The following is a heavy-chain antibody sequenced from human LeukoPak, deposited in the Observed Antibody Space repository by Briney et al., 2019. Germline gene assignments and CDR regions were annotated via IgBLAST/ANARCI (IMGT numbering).Heavy chain of an antibody. CDR3: ARQGGIAAAATNFDY. CDR1: GVSISSYY. Sequence: SETLSLTCTVSGVSISSYYWSWLRPPPAKGLALIGYIYYSGSTNYNPSLKSRVTISVDTSKNQFSLKLTSVTAADTAVYYCARQGGIAAAATNFDYWGQGTLVTVSS. J-gene: IGHJ4*02. V-gene: IGHV4-59*08. D-gene: IGHD6-13*01. CDR2: IYYSGST.